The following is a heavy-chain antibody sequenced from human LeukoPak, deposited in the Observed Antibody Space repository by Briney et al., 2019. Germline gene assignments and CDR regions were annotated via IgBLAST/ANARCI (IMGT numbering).Heavy chain of an antibody. CDR2: IYTSGST. Sequence: SETLSLTCTVSGGSISSGSYYWSWIRQPAGKGLEWIGRIYTSGSTNYNPSLKSRVIISVDTSKNQFSLKLSSVTAADTAVYYCARRGKDYYDKGSAFDIWGQGTMVTVSS. CDR3: ARRGKDYYDKGSAFDI. D-gene: IGHD3-22*01. J-gene: IGHJ3*02. CDR1: GGSISSGSYY. V-gene: IGHV4-61*02.